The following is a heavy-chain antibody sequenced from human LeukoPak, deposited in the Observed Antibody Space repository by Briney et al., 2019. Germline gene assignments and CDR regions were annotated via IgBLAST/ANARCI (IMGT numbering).Heavy chain of an antibody. CDR3: ATNAKNMVRGVIFYYYGMDV. CDR2: IYSGGST. V-gene: IGHV3-66*01. J-gene: IGHJ6*02. D-gene: IGHD3-10*01. CDR1: GFTVSSNY. Sequence: SGGSLRLSCAASGFTVSSNYMSWVRQAPGKGPEWVSVIYSGGSTYYADSVKGRFTISRDNSKNTLYLQMNSLRAEDTAVYYCATNAKNMVRGVIFYYYGMDVWGQGTTVTVSS.